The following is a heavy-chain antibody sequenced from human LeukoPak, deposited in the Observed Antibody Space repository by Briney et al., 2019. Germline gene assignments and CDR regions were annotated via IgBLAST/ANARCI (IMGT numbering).Heavy chain of an antibody. D-gene: IGHD6-6*01. V-gene: IGHV1-46*01. J-gene: IGHJ4*02. Sequence: ASVKVSCKASGYTFTSYYMHWVRQAPGQGLEWMGIINPSGGSTSYAQKFQGRVTMTRDTSTSTVYMELSSLRSEDTAVYYCARDHISRIAARSSVFDYWGQGTLVTVSS. CDR2: INPSGGST. CDR1: GYTFTSYY. CDR3: ARDHISRIAARSSVFDY.